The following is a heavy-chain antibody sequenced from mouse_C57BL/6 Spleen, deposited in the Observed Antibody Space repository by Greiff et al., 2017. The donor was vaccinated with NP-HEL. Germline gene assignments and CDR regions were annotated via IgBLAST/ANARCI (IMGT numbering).Heavy chain of an antibody. D-gene: IGHD3-2*02. J-gene: IGHJ4*01. CDR3: ARGSAQATAMDY. CDR2: IDPSDSET. CDR1: GYTFTSYW. V-gene: IGHV1-52*01. Sequence: QVQLQQPGAELVRPGSSVKLSCKASGYTFTSYWMHWVKQRPIQGLEWIGNIDPSDSETHYNQKFKDKATLTVDKSSSTAYMQLSSLTSEDSAVYYCARGSAQATAMDYWGQGTLVTVSS.